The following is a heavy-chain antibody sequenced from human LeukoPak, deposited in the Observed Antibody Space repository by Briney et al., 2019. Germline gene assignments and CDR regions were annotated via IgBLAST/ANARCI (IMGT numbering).Heavy chain of an antibody. Sequence: SETQSLTCSVSGVSSYYWGWIRQPPGKGLEWIGSVYTSEYTYYSSALKGRVNISVDTPNKQFSLKLNSVTAADTAVYYCARHRPILADFDYWGQGILVIVSS. J-gene: IGHJ4*02. CDR1: GVSSYY. CDR3: ARHRPILADFDY. CDR2: VYTSEYT. V-gene: IGHV4-39*01.